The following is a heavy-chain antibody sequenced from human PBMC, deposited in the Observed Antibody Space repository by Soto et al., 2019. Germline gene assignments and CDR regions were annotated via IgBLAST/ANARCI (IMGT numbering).Heavy chain of an antibody. CDR3: AASPPGGGGGSPS. CDR2: IIPLLDTT. V-gene: IGHV1-69*08. J-gene: IGHJ4*02. D-gene: IGHD3-16*01. Sequence: PSVKVSCKTSGGTFSNDIITWVRQAPGQGLEWMGRIIPLLDTTNYAQKFQGRVTITADKSTGTAYMELSSLRSEDTAVYYCAASPPGGGGGSPSGGRGTLVTVSS. CDR1: GGTFSNDI.